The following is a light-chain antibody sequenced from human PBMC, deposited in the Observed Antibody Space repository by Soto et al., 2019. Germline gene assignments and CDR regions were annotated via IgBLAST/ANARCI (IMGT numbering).Light chain of an antibody. V-gene: IGKV1-39*01. Sequence: DIQMTQSPSSLSASVGDRVTITCRASQSISSYLNWYQQKPGKAPKLLIYAASNLQSGVPSRFSGSGSGTDFTLTINSLQPEDFATYYCQQSYSIPLTFGGGTKVEI. CDR3: QQSYSIPLT. J-gene: IGKJ4*01. CDR1: QSISSY. CDR2: AAS.